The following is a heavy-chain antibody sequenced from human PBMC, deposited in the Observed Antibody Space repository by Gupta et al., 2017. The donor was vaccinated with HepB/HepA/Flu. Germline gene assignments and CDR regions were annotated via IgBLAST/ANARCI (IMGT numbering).Heavy chain of an antibody. CDR2: SSGSDMNA. V-gene: IGHV3-23*01. CDR3: AKDLYLWSAMDV. Sequence: EVQFLEPGGALAQPGGSLRLSCAAARVRLDGTAVGWVRQAPGKGLEWVSSSGSDMNAHYADAVGGRFTISRDNSKHTVYLQMSSLRAEDTAVYYCAKDLYLWSAMDVWGTGTTVTVSS. CDR1: RVRLDGTA. D-gene: IGHD3-3*01. J-gene: IGHJ6*03.